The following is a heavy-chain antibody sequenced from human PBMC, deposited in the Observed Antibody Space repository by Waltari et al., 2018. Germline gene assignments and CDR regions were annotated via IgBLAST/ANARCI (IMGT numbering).Heavy chain of an antibody. CDR2: VIPMLRMV. J-gene: IGHJ6*03. CDR3: ARXXGKLHVGXXSLRPRNYYYYMXV. D-gene: IGHD3-16*02. CDR1: GXTLNSYA. Sequence: XQLVQSXAEVKKPGSSVXVSCXXXGXTLNSYALSWGRXAPGQXLGRMGGVIPMLRMVXYAERFQGRVTITADESTXXXYMELSXXRSEDXXVYYCARXXGKLHVGXXSLRPRNYYYYMXVXXXXTTVTVS. V-gene: IGHV1-69*12.